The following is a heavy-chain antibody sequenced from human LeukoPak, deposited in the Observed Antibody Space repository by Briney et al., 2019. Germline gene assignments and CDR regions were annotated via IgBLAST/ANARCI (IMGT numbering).Heavy chain of an antibody. D-gene: IGHD2-2*01. J-gene: IGHJ4*02. Sequence: QPGGSLRLSCAASGFTFISYGMYWVRQAPGKGLESVAFIRYDGSNKYYADSVKGRFTVSRDNSKNTLYLQMNSLRADDTAVYYCALGEYCSATNCYARPFDYWGQGTLVTVSS. CDR3: ALGEYCSATNCYARPFDY. V-gene: IGHV3-30*02. CDR2: IRYDGSNK. CDR1: GFTFISYG.